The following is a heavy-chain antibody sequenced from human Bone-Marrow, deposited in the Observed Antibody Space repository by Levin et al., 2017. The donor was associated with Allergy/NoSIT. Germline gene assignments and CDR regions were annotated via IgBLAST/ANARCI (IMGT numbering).Heavy chain of an antibody. D-gene: IGHD4-23*01. V-gene: IGHV3-23*01. CDR1: GFSFSNYA. Sequence: GGSLRLSCAASGFSFSNYAMSWVRQAPGKGLEWVSAITDSGRTYYADSVTGRFTVSRDNSKNTLYLRMNSLRADDTALYYCAKEMTAVVPVFDYWGQGTLVTVSS. CDR3: AKEMTAVVPVFDY. CDR2: ITDSGRT. J-gene: IGHJ4*02.